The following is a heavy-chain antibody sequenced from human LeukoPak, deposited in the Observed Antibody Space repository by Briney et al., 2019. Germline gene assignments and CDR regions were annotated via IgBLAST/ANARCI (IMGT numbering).Heavy chain of an antibody. V-gene: IGHV1-69*05. CDR2: IIPIFGTT. CDR1: GGTFSSYA. J-gene: IGHJ4*02. Sequence: SVKVSCKASGGTFSSYAISWVRQAPGQGLEWMGRIIPIFGTTNYAQKFQGRVTITTDESTSTAYMELSSLRSEDTAVYYCARERLGYSYGNEFDYWGQGTLVTVSS. CDR3: ARERLGYSYGNEFDY. D-gene: IGHD5-18*01.